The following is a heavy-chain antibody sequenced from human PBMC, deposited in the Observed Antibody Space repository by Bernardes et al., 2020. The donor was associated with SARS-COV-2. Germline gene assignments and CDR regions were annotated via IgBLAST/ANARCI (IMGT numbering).Heavy chain of an antibody. Sequence: ASVKVSCKASGYTFTSYGISWVRQAPGQGLEWMGWISAYNGNTNYAQKFQGRLTMTRNTSITTVYMELSSLRSEDTAVYYCARDKSGSRIGGWFDPWGQGTLVTVSS. D-gene: IGHD1-26*01. CDR3: ARDKSGSRIGGWFDP. CDR2: ISAYNGNT. J-gene: IGHJ5*02. V-gene: IGHV1-18*01. CDR1: GYTFTSYG.